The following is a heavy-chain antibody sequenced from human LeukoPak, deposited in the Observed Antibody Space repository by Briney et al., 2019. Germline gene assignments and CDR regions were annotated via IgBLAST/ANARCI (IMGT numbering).Heavy chain of an antibody. Sequence: SETLSLTCAVYGGSFSGYYWSWISQPPGKGLEWIGEINHSGSTNYNPSLKSRVTISVDTSKNQFSLKLSSVTAADTAVYYCARRDRPGMLDYWGQGTLVTVSS. D-gene: IGHD2-8*01. CDR3: ARRDRPGMLDY. V-gene: IGHV4-34*01. CDR1: GGSFSGYY. J-gene: IGHJ4*02. CDR2: INHSGST.